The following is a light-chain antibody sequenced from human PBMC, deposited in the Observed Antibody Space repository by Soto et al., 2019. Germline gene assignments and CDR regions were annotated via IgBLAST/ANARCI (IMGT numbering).Light chain of an antibody. CDR1: QSVSSSY. V-gene: IGKV3-20*01. J-gene: IGKJ5*01. CDR2: GAS. Sequence: EIVLTQSPGTLSLSPGERATLSCRASQSVSSSYLAWYQQKPGQAPRLLIYGASSRATGIPDRFSGSGSGTDFTLTISRLEPEDFAVYYCHQYCSSPITFGQGTLLEIK. CDR3: HQYCSSPIT.